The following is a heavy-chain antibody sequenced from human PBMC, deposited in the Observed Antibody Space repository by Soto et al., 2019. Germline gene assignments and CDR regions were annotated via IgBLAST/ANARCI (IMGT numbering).Heavy chain of an antibody. CDR1: GGTFSSYT. V-gene: IGHV1-69*04. D-gene: IGHD3-3*01. CDR2: IIPILGIA. J-gene: IGHJ4*02. CDR3: ARDYDFWSGYYLEY. Sequence: SVKVSCKASGGTFSSYTISWVRQAPGQGLEWMGRIIPILGIANYAQKFQGRVTITADKSTSTAYMELSSLRSEDTAVYYCARDYDFWSGYYLEYWGQGTLVTVSS.